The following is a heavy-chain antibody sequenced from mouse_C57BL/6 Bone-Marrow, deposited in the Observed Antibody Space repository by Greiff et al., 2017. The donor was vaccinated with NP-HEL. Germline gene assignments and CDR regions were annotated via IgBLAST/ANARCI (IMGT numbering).Heavy chain of an antibody. V-gene: IGHV5-12*01. Sequence: EVKLVESGGGLVQPGGSLKLSCAASGFTFSDYYMYWVRQTPETRLEWVAYISNGGGSTYYPDTVKGRFTISRDNAKNTLYLQMSRLKSEDTAMYYCARHYWYFDVWGTGTTVTVSS. CDR2: ISNGGGST. CDR3: ARHYWYFDV. CDR1: GFTFSDYY. J-gene: IGHJ1*03.